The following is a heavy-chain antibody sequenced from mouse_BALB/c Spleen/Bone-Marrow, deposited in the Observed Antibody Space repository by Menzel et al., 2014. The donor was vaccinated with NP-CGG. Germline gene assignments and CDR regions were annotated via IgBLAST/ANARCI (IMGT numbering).Heavy chain of an antibody. CDR1: GFDFSRXW. CDR2: INPDSSTI. CDR3: SRLGYYGGFAY. J-gene: IGHJ3*01. Sequence: EVQGVESGGGLVHPGGSLKLSCAASGFDFSRXWXGWVXQAPXXGLEWIXXINPDSSTINYTPSLKDKFIISRDNAKNTLYLQMSKVRSEDTALYYCSRLGYYGGFAYWGQGTLVTVSA. D-gene: IGHD2-3*01. V-gene: IGHV4-1*02.